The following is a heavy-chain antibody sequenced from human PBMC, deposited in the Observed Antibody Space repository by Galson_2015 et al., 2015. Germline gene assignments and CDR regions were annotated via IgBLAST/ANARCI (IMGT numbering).Heavy chain of an antibody. CDR3: ARKVTTHRGFDY. V-gene: IGHV4-31*03. CDR2: IYYSGST. D-gene: IGHD4-17*01. J-gene: IGHJ4*02. CDR1: GGSISSGGYY. Sequence: LSLTCTVSGGSISSGGYYWSWIRQHPGKGLEWIGYIYYSGSTYYNPSLKSRVTISVDTSKNQFSLKLSSVTAADTAVYYCARKVTTHRGFDYWGQGTLVTVSS.